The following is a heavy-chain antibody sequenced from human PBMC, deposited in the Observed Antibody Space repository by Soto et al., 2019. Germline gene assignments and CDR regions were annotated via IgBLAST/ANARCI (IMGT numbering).Heavy chain of an antibody. D-gene: IGHD3-10*01. J-gene: IGHJ3*02. CDR3: AGGAWRVTMVRGVMGLDAFDI. V-gene: IGHV1-3*01. Sequence: GASVKVSCKASGYTFTSYAMHWVRQAPGQRLEWMGWINAGNGNTKYSQKFQGRVTITRDTSASTAYMELSSLRSEDTAVYYCAGGAWRVTMVRGVMGLDAFDIWGQGTMVTVSS. CDR1: GYTFTSYA. CDR2: INAGNGNT.